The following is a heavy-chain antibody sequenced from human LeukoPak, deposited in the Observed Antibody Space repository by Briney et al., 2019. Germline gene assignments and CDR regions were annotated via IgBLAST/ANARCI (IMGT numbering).Heavy chain of an antibody. CDR2: IYYSGST. D-gene: IGHD6-19*01. Sequence: PSETLSLTCTVSGGTISSYYWGWIRQPPGKGLEWIGSIYYSGSTYYNPSLKSRVTISVDTSKNQFSLKLSSVTAADTAVYYCASYSGYSSGWYFSIYWGQGTLVTVSS. CDR1: GGTISSYY. J-gene: IGHJ4*02. V-gene: IGHV4-39*07. CDR3: ASYSGYSSGWYFSIY.